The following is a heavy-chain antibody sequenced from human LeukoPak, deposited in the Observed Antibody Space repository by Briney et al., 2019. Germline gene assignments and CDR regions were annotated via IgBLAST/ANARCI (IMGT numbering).Heavy chain of an antibody. CDR1: GFTFSSYA. Sequence: PGGSLRLSCAASGFTFSSYAISWVRQAPGKGLEWVAVISYDGSNKYYADSVKGRFTISRDNSKNTLYLQMNSLRAEDTAVYYCAKDSGSGYWTAFDYWGQGTLVTVSS. CDR2: ISYDGSNK. D-gene: IGHD3-22*01. CDR3: AKDSGSGYWTAFDY. J-gene: IGHJ4*02. V-gene: IGHV3-30*18.